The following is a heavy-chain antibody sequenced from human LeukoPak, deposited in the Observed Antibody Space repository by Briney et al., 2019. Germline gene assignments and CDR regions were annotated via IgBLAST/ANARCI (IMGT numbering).Heavy chain of an antibody. CDR1: GGSISSYY. V-gene: IGHV4-59*01. D-gene: IGHD3-22*01. J-gene: IGHJ3*02. CDR3: ARWTPLLSSGSDAFDI. CDR2: IYYSGST. Sequence: KPSETLSLTCTVSGGSISSYYWSWIRQPPGKGLEWIGYIYYSGSTNYNPSLKSRVTISVDTSKNQFSLKLSSVTAADTAVYYCARWTPLLSSGSDAFDIWGQGTMVTVSS.